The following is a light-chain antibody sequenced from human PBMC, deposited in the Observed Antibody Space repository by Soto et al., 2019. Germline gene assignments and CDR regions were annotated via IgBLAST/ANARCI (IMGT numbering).Light chain of an antibody. Sequence: QSVLTQPASVSGSPGQSITISCTGTSSEIGNYKLVSWFQQHPGKAPRLIIFAVTERPAGISVRFSGSKSGNTASLTISGLQAEDEADYYCSSYAGSSSYVFGTGTKLTVL. CDR1: SSEIGNYKL. CDR2: AVT. V-gene: IGLV2-23*02. CDR3: SSYAGSSSYV. J-gene: IGLJ1*01.